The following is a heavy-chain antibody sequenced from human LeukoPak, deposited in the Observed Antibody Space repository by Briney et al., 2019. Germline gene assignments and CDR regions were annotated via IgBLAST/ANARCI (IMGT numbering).Heavy chain of an antibody. J-gene: IGHJ4*02. CDR1: GFTFSDYY. CDR2: ISSSGSTI. D-gene: IGHD3-16*02. CDR3: ARDSYDYVWGSYRPFFDY. Sequence: PGGSLRPSCAASGFTFSDYYMSWIRQAPGKGLEWVSYISSSGSTIYYADSVKGRFTISRDNAKNSLYLQMNSLRAEDTAVYYCARDSYDYVWGSYRPFFDYWGQGTLVTVSS. V-gene: IGHV3-11*01.